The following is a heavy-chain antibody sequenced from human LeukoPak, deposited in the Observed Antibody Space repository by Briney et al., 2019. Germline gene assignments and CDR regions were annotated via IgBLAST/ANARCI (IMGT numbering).Heavy chain of an antibody. CDR2: ISSSSSLI. CDR1: GFTFSSSD. D-gene: IGHD6-13*01. J-gene: IGHJ4*02. Sequence: GGSLRPSCAPSGFTFSSSDTDWVSQAPRKGLEWVASISSSSSLIYYTDSVKGRFTISRDNAKSSLYMQMNSLRAEDTAVYFCAKEGRSTTPGYWGQGTLVTVSS. CDR3: AKEGRSTTPGY. V-gene: IGHV3-21*01.